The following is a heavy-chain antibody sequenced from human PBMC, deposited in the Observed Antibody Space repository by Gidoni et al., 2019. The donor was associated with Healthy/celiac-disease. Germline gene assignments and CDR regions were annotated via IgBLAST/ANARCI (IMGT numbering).Heavy chain of an antibody. Sequence: EVQLVESGGGLVQPGRSLRLSCTASGFTSGAYAMSWFRQAPGKGLEWVGFIRSKADGGTTEYAASVKGRFTISRDDSKSIAYLQMNSLKTEDTAVYYCTREDDYYYYGMDVWGQGTTVTVSS. CDR2: IRSKADGGTT. V-gene: IGHV3-49*03. CDR3: TREDDYYYYGMDV. J-gene: IGHJ6*02. CDR1: GFTSGAYA.